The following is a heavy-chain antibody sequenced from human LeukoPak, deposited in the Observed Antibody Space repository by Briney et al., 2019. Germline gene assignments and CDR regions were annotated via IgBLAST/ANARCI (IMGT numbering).Heavy chain of an antibody. V-gene: IGHV3-64D*06. CDR1: GFTFSSYV. CDR2: INDNGKSI. Sequence: GGSLRLSCLGSGFTFSSYVMHWIRHAPGNELEYVSAINDNGKSIYYADSVKVRFTISRYNSKNTLYLQMSSLRPEDTAVYYCVKDPWGVDHWGQGTLVTVSS. D-gene: IGHD7-27*01. CDR3: VKDPWGVDH. J-gene: IGHJ5*02.